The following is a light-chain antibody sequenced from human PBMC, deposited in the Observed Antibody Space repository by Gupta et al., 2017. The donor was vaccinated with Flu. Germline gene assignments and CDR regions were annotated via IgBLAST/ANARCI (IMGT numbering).Light chain of an antibody. V-gene: IGKV3-20*01. J-gene: IGKJ2*03. CDR3: QQYGDTPFS. Sequence: EIALTQFPCTLSLSPGERATLSCRASLSVTSRLAWYQQKPGQAPRLLIYRASRRTTGIPDRFSGSGSGTDFTLTISRLEPEDFGVYYCQQYGDTPFSFGQGTKLEIK. CDR2: RAS. CDR1: LSVTSR.